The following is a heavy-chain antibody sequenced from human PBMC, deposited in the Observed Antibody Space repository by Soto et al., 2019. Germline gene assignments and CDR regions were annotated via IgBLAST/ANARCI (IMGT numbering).Heavy chain of an antibody. CDR2: ISAYNGNT. CDR3: ARVRSRKFDYYYYYGMDV. J-gene: IGHJ6*02. Sequence: GGLVKVSCKASGYTFTSYGISWVRQAPGQGLEWMGWISAYNGNTNYAQKLQGRVTMTTDTSTSTAYMELRSLRSDDTAAYYCARVRSRKFDYYYYYGMDVWGQGTTVTVSS. V-gene: IGHV1-18*04. D-gene: IGHD3-10*01. CDR1: GYTFTSYG.